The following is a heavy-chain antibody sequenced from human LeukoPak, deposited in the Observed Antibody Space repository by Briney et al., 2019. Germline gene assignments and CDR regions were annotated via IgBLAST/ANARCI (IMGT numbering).Heavy chain of an antibody. J-gene: IGHJ6*03. V-gene: IGHV4-61*02. Sequence: SQTLSLTCTVSGGSISSGSYYWSWIRQPAGKGLEWIGRIYTSGSTNYNPSLKRRVTIPVDRAKNQFSLKLSSVTAADTAVYYYARGYFCSGYYTGKDYYYYMDVWGKGTTVTVSS. CDR3: ARGYFCSGYYTGKDYYYYMDV. CDR2: IYTSGST. CDR1: GGSISSGSYY. D-gene: IGHD3-3*01.